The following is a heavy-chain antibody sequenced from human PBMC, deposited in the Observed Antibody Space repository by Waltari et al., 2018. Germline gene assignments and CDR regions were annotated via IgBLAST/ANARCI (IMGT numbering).Heavy chain of an antibody. V-gene: IGHV1-69*01. CDR3: AGAGRYIDWLLSADY. Sequence: QVQLVQSGAEVKKPGSSVKVSCRASGGTFSSYAISWVRQAPGQGIEWMGGMIPHYSTANNSEKIQGRVAITADESTSTAYMELSSLISEDTTVYYCAGAGRYIDWLLSADYWGQGTLVTVSS. D-gene: IGHD3-9*01. CDR1: GGTFSSYA. J-gene: IGHJ4*02. CDR2: MIPHYSTA.